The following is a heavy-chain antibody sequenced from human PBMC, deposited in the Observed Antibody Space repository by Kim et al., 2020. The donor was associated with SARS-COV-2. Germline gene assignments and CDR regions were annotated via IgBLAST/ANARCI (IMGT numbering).Heavy chain of an antibody. Sequence: DSVKGRFTISRDNSKDTLYLQMNSLRAEDTAVYYCVKAAGYSYGSYYFDYWGQGTLVTVSS. J-gene: IGHJ4*02. D-gene: IGHD5-18*01. CDR3: VKAAGYSYGSYYFDY. V-gene: IGHV3-23*01.